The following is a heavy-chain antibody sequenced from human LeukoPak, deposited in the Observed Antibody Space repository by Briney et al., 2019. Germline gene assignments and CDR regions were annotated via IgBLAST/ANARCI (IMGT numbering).Heavy chain of an antibody. CDR2: IYPGDSRT. D-gene: IGHD3-10*01. V-gene: IGHV5-51*01. Sequence: GESLKISCKGIGYSFTSYWIGWVRQMPGKGMEWMGAIYPGDSRTRNNPSFQGQVTISVTRSSSPAYRRWVSLKPSNTAMYTVASGDLTTTWSNPWGQEPRSPPPQ. CDR1: GYSFTSYW. CDR3: ASGDLTTTWSNP. J-gene: IGHJ5*02.